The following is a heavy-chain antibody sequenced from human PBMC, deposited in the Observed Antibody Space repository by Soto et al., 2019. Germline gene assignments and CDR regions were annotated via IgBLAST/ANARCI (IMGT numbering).Heavy chain of an antibody. CDR3: AKEMEGQWLVSFAPFAFDI. Sequence: GGSLRLSCAASGFTFSSXXMXXXXQAPGKGLEWVSXIXGSGGSKYYADSMKGRFTISRDNSKNTLYLQMNSLRAEDTAVYYCAKEMEGQWLVSFAPFAFDIWGQGTMVTVSS. CDR2: IXGSGGSK. CDR1: GFTFSSXX. J-gene: IGHJ3*02. V-gene: IGHV3-23*01. D-gene: IGHD6-19*01.